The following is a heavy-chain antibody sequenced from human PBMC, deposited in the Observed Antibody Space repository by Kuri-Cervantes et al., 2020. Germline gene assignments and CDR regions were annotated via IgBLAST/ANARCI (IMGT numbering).Heavy chain of an antibody. J-gene: IGHJ5*02. CDR1: GGSISSGGYY. D-gene: IGHD6-19*01. Sequence: SETLSLTCTVSGGSISSGGYYWSWIRQHPGKGLEWIGYIYYSGSTYYNPSLKSRVTISVDTSKNQFSLKLSSVTAADTAVYYCARGGTYSSGWFWPFDPWGQGTLVTVSS. CDR3: ARGGTYSSGWFWPFDP. V-gene: IGHV4-31*03. CDR2: IYYSGST.